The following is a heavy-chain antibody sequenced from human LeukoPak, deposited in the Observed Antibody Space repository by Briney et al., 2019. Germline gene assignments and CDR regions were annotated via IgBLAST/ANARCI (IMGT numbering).Heavy chain of an antibody. CDR3: ARGIVEYSSGWYGGYYFDY. V-gene: IGHV4-34*01. D-gene: IGHD6-19*01. J-gene: IGHJ4*02. Sequence: SETLSLTCAVYGGSFSGYYWSWIRQPPGKGLEWIGEINHSGSTNYNPSLKSRVTISVDTSKNQFSLKLSSVTAADTAVYYCARGIVEYSSGWYGGYYFDYWGQGTLVTVSS. CDR1: GGSFSGYY. CDR2: INHSGST.